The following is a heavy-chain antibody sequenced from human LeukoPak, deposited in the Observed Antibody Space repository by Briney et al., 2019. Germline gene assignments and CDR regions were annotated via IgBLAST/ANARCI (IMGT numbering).Heavy chain of an antibody. V-gene: IGHV4-59*01. J-gene: IGHJ5*02. D-gene: IGHD2-8*02. CDR2: ITDSGST. CDR1: GFTFSSYA. CDR3: ARGRWCPGP. Sequence: PGGSLRLSCAASGFTFSSYAMSWVRQPPGKGLEWIGYITDSGSTNYNPSLRGRVTMSVDTSKKQYSLKLSSVTAADTAVYYCARGRWCPGPWGQGTLVTVSS.